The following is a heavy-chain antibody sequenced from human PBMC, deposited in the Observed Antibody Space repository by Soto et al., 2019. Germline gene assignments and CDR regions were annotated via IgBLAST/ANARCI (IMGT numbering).Heavy chain of an antibody. CDR1: GSIFRGYG. Sequence: QVHLVESGGGVVQPGRSLRLSCAASGSIFRGYGMHWIRQAPGKGLEWVAVIRFDGSNINYADSVMGRFTISRDNSKNTLYLEMNSLRVEDPAVYYCARDGVGVTAFWGYLDYWGQGTLVTVSS. V-gene: IGHV3-33*01. CDR2: IRFDGSNI. D-gene: IGHD2-8*01. CDR3: ARDGVGVTAFWGYLDY. J-gene: IGHJ4*02.